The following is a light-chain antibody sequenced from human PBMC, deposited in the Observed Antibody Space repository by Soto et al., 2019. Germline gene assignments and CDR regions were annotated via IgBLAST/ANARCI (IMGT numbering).Light chain of an antibody. CDR1: GSDVGGYKY. Sequence: QSALTQPPSASGSPGQSVTISCTGTGSDVGGYKYVSWYQQHPGNAPKLIIYEVNKRPSGVPDRFSGSKSGNTASLTVSGLQDEDEADYYCTSYAGNNDVLFGGGTKLTVL. CDR3: TSYAGNNDVL. CDR2: EVN. J-gene: IGLJ2*01. V-gene: IGLV2-8*01.